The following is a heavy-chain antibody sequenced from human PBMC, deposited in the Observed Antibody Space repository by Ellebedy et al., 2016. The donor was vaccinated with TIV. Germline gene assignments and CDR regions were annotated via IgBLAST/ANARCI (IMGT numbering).Heavy chain of an antibody. Sequence: PGGSLRLSCAASGFTFSNNSMNWVPQAPGKGLEWVSYISSIGTTIYYADSVKGRFTISRDNAKISLYLQMNSLTAEDTAVYYCASGAYDIWGQGKMVTVSS. J-gene: IGHJ3*02. CDR2: ISSIGTTI. V-gene: IGHV3-48*04. CDR1: GFTFSNNS. CDR3: ASGAYDI.